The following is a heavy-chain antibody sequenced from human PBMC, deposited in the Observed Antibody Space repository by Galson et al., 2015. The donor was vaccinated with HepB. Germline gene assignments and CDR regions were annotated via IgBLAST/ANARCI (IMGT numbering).Heavy chain of an antibody. D-gene: IGHD5/OR15-5a*01. V-gene: IGHV4-39*01. J-gene: IGHJ5*02. CDR3: ARQSLRYWFGP. Sequence: ETLSLTCTVSGGSISSSSYYWGWIRQPPGKGLEWIGSIYYSGSTYYNPSLKSRVTISVDTSKNQFSLKLSSVTAADTAVYYCARQSLRYWFGPWGQGTLVTVSS. CDR2: IYYSGST. CDR1: GGSISSSSYY.